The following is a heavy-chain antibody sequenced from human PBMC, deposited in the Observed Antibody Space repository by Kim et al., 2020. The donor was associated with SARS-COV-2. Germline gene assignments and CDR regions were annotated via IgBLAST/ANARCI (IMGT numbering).Heavy chain of an antibody. Sequence: GGSLRLSCAASGFTFSSYCMSWVRLVPGKGLEWVANIRQNGNDKYYVDSVKGRFTISRDNAKNSLYLQMNSLRAEDTAVYHCARMGGSGWSREDNWFDPWGQGTLVIVSS. CDR2: IRQNGNDK. CDR1: GFTFSSYC. D-gene: IGHD6-19*01. J-gene: IGHJ5*02. CDR3: ARMGGSGWSREDNWFDP. V-gene: IGHV3-7*01.